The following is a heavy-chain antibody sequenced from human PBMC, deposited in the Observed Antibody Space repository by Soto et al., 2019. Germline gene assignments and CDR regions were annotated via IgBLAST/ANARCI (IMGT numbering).Heavy chain of an antibody. D-gene: IGHD3-10*01. V-gene: IGHV3-74*01. CDR1: GVTVSSYW. CDR3: GRGRDVGELDY. J-gene: IGHJ4*02. Sequence: GGSLRLSCAASGVTVSSYWMHWVRQAPGKGLVWVSRINSDGSSTSYADSVKRRFTISRDNAKNTLYLQMNSLRAEGTAVYYCGRGRDVGELDYWGQGTLVTVSS. CDR2: INSDGSST.